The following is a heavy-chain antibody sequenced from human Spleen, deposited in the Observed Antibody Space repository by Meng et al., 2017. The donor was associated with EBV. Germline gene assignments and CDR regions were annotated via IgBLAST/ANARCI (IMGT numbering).Heavy chain of an antibody. V-gene: IGHV3-33*01. CDR1: GFTLSNYA. CDR2: IWYDGSNE. J-gene: IGHJ4*02. CDR3: TRGRFLHDY. D-gene: IGHD3-3*01. Sequence: QVQVVESGGGVVQPGRSLSLSLKTSGFTLSNYAMQLVRQAPGKGLEWVAHIWYDGSNEYYADSVKGRFTVSRDISNNTLYLQMNSLRAEDTAVYYCTRGRFLHDYWGQGTLVTVSS.